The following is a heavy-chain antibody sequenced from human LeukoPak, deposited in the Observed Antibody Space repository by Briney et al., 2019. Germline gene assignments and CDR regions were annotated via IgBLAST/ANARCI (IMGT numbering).Heavy chain of an antibody. CDR2: IWYDGSNK. Sequence: HPGGSLRLSCAASGFTFSSYGMHWVRRAPGKGLEWVAVIWYDGSNKYYADSVKGRFTISRDNSKNTLYLQMNSLRAEDTAVYYCARDQDHDIDYWGQGTLVTVSS. D-gene: IGHD1-1*01. CDR1: GFTFSSYG. V-gene: IGHV3-33*01. CDR3: ARDQDHDIDY. J-gene: IGHJ4*02.